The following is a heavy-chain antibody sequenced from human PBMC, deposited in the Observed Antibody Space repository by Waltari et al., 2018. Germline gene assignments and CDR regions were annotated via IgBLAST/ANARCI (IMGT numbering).Heavy chain of an antibody. D-gene: IGHD3-10*01. CDR3: ARQSYGSGTYEFDF. J-gene: IGHJ4*02. CDR2: VYSSGSP. CDR1: GGSVRDGIYY. Sequence: QVQLQESGPRLVKPSETLSLTCTVSGGSVRDGIYYWAWIRQPPGKGLEWFGSVYSSGSPHYKSSLKSRVTMSVDMSKNQCSLRLTSVTAADTATYYCARQSYGSGTYEFDFWGQGALVTVSS. V-gene: IGHV4-39*01.